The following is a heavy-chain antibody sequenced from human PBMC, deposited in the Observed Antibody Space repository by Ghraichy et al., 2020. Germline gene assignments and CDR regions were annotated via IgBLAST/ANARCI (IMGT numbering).Heavy chain of an antibody. CDR3: ARDDEPPMTSIAARPDDYYYGMDV. Sequence: GGSLRLSCAASGFTFSSYWMSWVRQAPGKGLEWVANIKQDGSEKYFVDSVKGRFTISRDNAKNSLYLQMNSLRAEDTAVYYCARDDEPPMTSIAARPDDYYYGMDVWGQGTTVTVSS. D-gene: IGHD6-6*01. CDR1: GFTFSSYW. V-gene: IGHV3-7*01. J-gene: IGHJ6*02. CDR2: IKQDGSEK.